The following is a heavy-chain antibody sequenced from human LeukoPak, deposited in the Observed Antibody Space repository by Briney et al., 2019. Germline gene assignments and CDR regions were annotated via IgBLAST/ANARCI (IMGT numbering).Heavy chain of an antibody. D-gene: IGHD3-22*01. CDR1: GGTFSSYA. J-gene: IGHJ4*02. Sequence: GASVKVSCKASGGTFSSYAISWVRQAPGQGLEWMGIINPSGGSTSYAQKFQGRVTMTRDMSTSTVYMDLSSLRSEDTAVYYCARDRHYYDSSGSKGVMGSWGQGTLVTVSS. CDR2: INPSGGST. V-gene: IGHV1-46*01. CDR3: ARDRHYYDSSGSKGVMGS.